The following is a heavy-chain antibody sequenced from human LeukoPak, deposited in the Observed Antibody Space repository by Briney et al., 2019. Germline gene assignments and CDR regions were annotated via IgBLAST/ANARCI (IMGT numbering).Heavy chain of an antibody. J-gene: IGHJ4*02. Sequence: GGSLRLSCAASGFSVSHNYMNWVRQAPGKGLEWVALIYSGGNTHYADSVKGRFTISRDNTKKTLYLQMSSLRIEETAVYYCTSDTPGIAASVRGGWGQGTLVTVSS. D-gene: IGHD6-13*01. V-gene: IGHV3-53*01. CDR1: GFSVSHNY. CDR2: IYSGGNT. CDR3: TSDTPGIAASVRGG.